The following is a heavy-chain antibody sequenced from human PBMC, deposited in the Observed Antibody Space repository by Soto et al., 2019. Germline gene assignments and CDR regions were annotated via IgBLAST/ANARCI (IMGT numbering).Heavy chain of an antibody. CDR2: ISWNSGII. V-gene: IGHV3-9*01. CDR1: GFTFDDYA. J-gene: IGHJ4*02. CDR3: AKGYSYGVLEPLGY. D-gene: IGHD5-18*01. Sequence: EVQLVESGGGLVQPGRSLRLSCAASGFTFDDYAMHWVRQAPGNGLEGVSGISWNSGIIDYADSVKGRFSNYRDKAKNSLYLQMNSLRAEDTALYYCAKGYSYGVLEPLGYWGQGTLVTVSS.